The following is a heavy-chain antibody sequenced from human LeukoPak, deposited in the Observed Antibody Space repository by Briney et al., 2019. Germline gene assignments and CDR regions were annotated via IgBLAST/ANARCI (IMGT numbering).Heavy chain of an antibody. CDR3: AKHAFGWWELFDY. Sequence: GGSLRLSCAASGFTFSSYGMSWVRQAPGKGLEWVSAISGSGGSTYYADSVKGRFTISRDNSENTLYLQMNSLRAEDTAVYYCAKHAFGWWELFDYWGQGTLVTVSS. J-gene: IGHJ4*02. V-gene: IGHV3-23*01. CDR2: ISGSGGST. D-gene: IGHD1-26*01. CDR1: GFTFSSYG.